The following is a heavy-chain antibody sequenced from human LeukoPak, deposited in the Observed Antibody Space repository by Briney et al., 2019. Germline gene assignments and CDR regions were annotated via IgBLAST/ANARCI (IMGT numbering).Heavy chain of an antibody. CDR1: GGSFSGYY. V-gene: IGHV4-34*01. Sequence: SETLSLTCAVYGGSFSGYYWSWIRQPPGKGLEWIGEINHSGSTNYNPSLKSRVTIPVDTSKNQFSLKLSSVTAADTAVYYCARGGQDIVVVVAATRNWFDPWGQGTLVTVSS. J-gene: IGHJ5*02. D-gene: IGHD2-15*01. CDR2: INHSGST. CDR3: ARGGQDIVVVVAATRNWFDP.